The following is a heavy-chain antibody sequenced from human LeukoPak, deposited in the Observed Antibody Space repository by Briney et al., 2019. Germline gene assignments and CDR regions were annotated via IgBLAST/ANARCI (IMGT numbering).Heavy chain of an antibody. CDR1: GFTFSSYA. J-gene: IGHJ4*02. Sequence: GGSLRPSCAASGFTFSSYAMHWVRQAPGKGLEYVSAISSNGGNTFYANSVKGRFTVSRDSSKSTLYLQMGSLRPEDTAVYYCARVPNSSGWSTFDYWGLGTLVTVSS. CDR2: ISSNGGNT. CDR3: ARVPNSSGWSTFDY. V-gene: IGHV3-64*01. D-gene: IGHD6-19*01.